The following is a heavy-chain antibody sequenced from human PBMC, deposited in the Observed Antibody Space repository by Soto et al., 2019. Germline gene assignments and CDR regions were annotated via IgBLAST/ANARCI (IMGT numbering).Heavy chain of an antibody. CDR3: ARAVGYYYGMDV. J-gene: IGHJ6*02. CDR1: GGSISSGY. CDR2: IYYSGST. Sequence: PSETLSLTCTVSGGSISSGYWSWIRQPPGKGLEWIGYIYYSGSTNYNPSLKSRVTISVDTSKNQFSLQLRSVTAADTAVYYCARAVGYYYGMDVWGQGTKVTVSS. D-gene: IGHD1-26*01. V-gene: IGHV4-59*01.